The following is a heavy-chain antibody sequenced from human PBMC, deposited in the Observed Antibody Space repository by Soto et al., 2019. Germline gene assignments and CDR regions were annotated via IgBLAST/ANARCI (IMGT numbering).Heavy chain of an antibody. D-gene: IGHD3-3*01. CDR2: ISAYNGNT. V-gene: IGHV1-18*01. CDR3: ARINFWSGYSPYYGMDV. CDR1: GYTFTSYG. J-gene: IGHJ6*02. Sequence: ASVKVSCKASGYTFTSYGISWVRQAPGQGLEWMGWISAYNGNTNYAPKLQGRVTMTTDTSTSTAYMELRSLRSDDTAVYYCARINFWSGYSPYYGMDVWGQGTTVTVSS.